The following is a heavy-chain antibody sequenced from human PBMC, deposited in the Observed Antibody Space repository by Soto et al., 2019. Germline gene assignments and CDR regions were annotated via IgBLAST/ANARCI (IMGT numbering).Heavy chain of an antibody. CDR2: MNPNSGNT. D-gene: IGHD5-12*01. V-gene: IGHV1-8*01. CDR1: GYTFTSYD. J-gene: IGHJ6*03. Sequence: GASVKVSCKASGYTFTSYDINWVRQATGQGLEWMGWMNPNSGNTGYAQKFQGRVTMTRNTSISTAYMELSSLRSEDTAVYYCARGRVSGYDWGKYYNYMDVWGKGTTVTVSS. CDR3: ARGRVSGYDWGKYYNYMDV.